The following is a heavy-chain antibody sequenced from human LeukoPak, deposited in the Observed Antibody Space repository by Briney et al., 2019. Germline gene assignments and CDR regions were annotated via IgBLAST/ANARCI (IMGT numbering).Heavy chain of an antibody. J-gene: IGHJ4*02. CDR2: IQTSGSI. CDR3: ARASNIGWYQFDY. V-gene: IGHV4-4*07. CDR1: GGSINNHD. Sequence: SETLSLTCTVSGGSINNHDWSWVRQPAGKGLEWIGRIQTSGSINYISSLKSRVTISIDTSQNYFSLKLTSMTAADSAMYYCARASNIGWYQFDYWGQGMLVTVSS. D-gene: IGHD6-19*01.